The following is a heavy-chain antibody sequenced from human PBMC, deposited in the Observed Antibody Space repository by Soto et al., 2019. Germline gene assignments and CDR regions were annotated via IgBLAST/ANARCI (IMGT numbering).Heavy chain of an antibody. V-gene: IGHV1-46*01. CDR1: GDTFTDYY. J-gene: IGHJ4*02. Sequence: QVQLMQSGAEVKKPGASVKVSCKASGDTFTDYYIHWVRRAPGQGLEWMGTVNPSGGHTTYAQHFLGRVTMNGDTSTSTPYMELTSLTSDDTAVYYCARGGHVVVVTAALDYWGQGTLVTVSS. CDR2: VNPSGGHT. D-gene: IGHD2-21*02. CDR3: ARGGHVVVVTAALDY.